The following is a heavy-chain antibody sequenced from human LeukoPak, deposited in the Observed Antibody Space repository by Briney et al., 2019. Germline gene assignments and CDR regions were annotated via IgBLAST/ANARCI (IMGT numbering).Heavy chain of an antibody. Sequence: GSLRLSCAASGFTFDDYGMNWVRQAPGKGLEWIGEINHSGSTNYNPSLKSRVTISVDTSKNQFSLKLSSVTAADTAVYYCARSVYSGSYYFDYWGQGTLVTVSS. D-gene: IGHD1-26*01. CDR1: GFTFDDYG. J-gene: IGHJ4*02. CDR2: INHSGST. V-gene: IGHV4-34*01. CDR3: ARSVYSGSYYFDY.